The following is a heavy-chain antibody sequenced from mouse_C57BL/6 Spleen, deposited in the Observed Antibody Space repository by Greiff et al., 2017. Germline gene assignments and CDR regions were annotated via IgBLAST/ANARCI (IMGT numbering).Heavy chain of an antibody. Sequence: VQLQQSGAELARPGASVKLSCKASGYTFTSYGISWVKQRTGQGLEWIGEIYPRSGNTYYNEKFKGKATLTADKSSSTAYMELRSLTSEDSAVYFCARRGFYYGSSPSWYVDVWGTGTTVTVSS. CDR3: ARRGFYYGSSPSWYVDV. J-gene: IGHJ1*03. CDR2: IYPRSGNT. D-gene: IGHD1-1*01. CDR1: GYTFTSYG. V-gene: IGHV1-81*01.